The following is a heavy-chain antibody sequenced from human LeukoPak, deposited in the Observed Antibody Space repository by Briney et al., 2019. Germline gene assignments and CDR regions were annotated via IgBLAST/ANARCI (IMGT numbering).Heavy chain of an antibody. CDR2: IYYSGST. CDR3: ARRTIYCSSTSCYNGFDY. D-gene: IGHD2-2*02. J-gene: IGHJ4*02. V-gene: IGHV4-39*01. CDR1: GGSISSSSYY. Sequence: PSETLSLTCTVSGGSISSSSYYWGWIHQPPGKGLEWIGSIYYSGSTYYNPSLKSRVTISVDTSKNQFSLKLSSVTAADTAVYYCARRTIYCSSTSCYNGFDYWGQGTLVTVSS.